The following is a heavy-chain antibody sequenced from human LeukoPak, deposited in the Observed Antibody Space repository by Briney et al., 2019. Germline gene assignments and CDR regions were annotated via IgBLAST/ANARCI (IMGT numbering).Heavy chain of an antibody. J-gene: IGHJ6*03. CDR2: IYTSGST. CDR3: AREGDYGGNSGYYYYYMDV. D-gene: IGHD4-23*01. Sequence: SETLSLTCTVSGGSIGSGSYYWSWIRQPAGKGLEWIGRIYTSGSTNYNPSLKSRVTISVDTSKNQFSLKLSSVTAADTAVYYCAREGDYGGNSGYYYYYMDVWGKGTTVTVSS. V-gene: IGHV4-61*02. CDR1: GGSIGSGSYY.